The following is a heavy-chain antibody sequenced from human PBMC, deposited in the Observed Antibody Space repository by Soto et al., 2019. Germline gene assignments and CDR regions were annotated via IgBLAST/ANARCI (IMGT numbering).Heavy chain of an antibody. CDR1: GGSMIAYY. J-gene: IGHJ4*02. CDR2: TYYSGST. V-gene: IGHV4-59*01. Sequence: SETLSLTCTVSGGSMIAYYWNWMRQPPGKGLQWIGYTYYSGSTTYNPSLKSRVTISVDSSKNQFSLKMDSVTPADTAVYYCARVRGTAGKRYFDYWGPGTLVT. D-gene: IGHD6-13*01. CDR3: ARVRGTAGKRYFDY.